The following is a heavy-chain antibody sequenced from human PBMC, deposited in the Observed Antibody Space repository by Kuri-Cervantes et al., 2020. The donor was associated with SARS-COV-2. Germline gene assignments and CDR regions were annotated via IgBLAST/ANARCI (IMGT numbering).Heavy chain of an antibody. CDR1: GYSISIGYS. CDR2: ISHSGST. D-gene: IGHD6-13*01. J-gene: IGHJ4*02. Sequence: SQTLSLTCAVSGYSISIGYSWGWIRQPPGKGLEWIGSISHSGSTFHNPSLKSRVTVSVDTSKNQFSLKLTSVTAADTAVYYCARQPSAAAGFDYWGQGTLVTVSS. V-gene: IGHV4-38-2*01. CDR3: ARQPSAAAGFDY.